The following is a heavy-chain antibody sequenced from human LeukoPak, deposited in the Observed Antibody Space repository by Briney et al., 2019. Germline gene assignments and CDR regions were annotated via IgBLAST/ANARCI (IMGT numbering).Heavy chain of an antibody. J-gene: IGHJ4*02. CDR2: ISSSGSTI. CDR1: GFTFSSYE. CDR3: ARDVAPIAY. Sequence: PGGSLRLSCAASGFTFSSYEMNWVRQAPGKGLEWVSYISSSGSTIYYADSVKGRFTISRDNATNSLYLQMNSRRAEDTAVYYCARDVAPIAYWGQGTLVTVSS. V-gene: IGHV3-48*03.